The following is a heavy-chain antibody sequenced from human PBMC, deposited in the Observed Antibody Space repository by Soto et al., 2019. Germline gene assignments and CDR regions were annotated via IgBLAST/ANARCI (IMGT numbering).Heavy chain of an antibody. CDR2: IYHSGNT. V-gene: IGHV4-31*03. CDR3: ARDPMRYPTYFDY. CDR1: GGSISSGGYY. J-gene: IGHJ4*02. D-gene: IGHD1-1*01. Sequence: QVQLQESGPGLVKPSETLSLTYTVSGGSISSGGYYWSWIRQHPGKGLEWIGYIYHSGNTYYNPSLKSRVTISVDTSKNQFSLKLSSVTAADTAVYYCARDPMRYPTYFDYWGQGTLVTVSS.